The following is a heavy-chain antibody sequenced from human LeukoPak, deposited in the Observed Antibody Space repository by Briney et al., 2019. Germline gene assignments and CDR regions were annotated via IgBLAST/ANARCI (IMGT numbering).Heavy chain of an antibody. Sequence: PSETPSLTCAVYGGSFSGYYWSWIRQPPGKGLEWIGYIYYSGSTNYNPSLKSRVTISVDTSKNQFSLKLSSVTAADTAVYYCARDHNDYGDSYFDYWGQGTLVTVSS. J-gene: IGHJ4*02. V-gene: IGHV4-59*01. D-gene: IGHD4-17*01. CDR1: GGSFSGYY. CDR2: IYYSGST. CDR3: ARDHNDYGDSYFDY.